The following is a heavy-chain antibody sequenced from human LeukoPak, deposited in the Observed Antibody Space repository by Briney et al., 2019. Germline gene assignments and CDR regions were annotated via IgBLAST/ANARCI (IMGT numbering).Heavy chain of an antibody. CDR2: TYYRSKWYN. Sequence: SQTLSLTCAISGDSVSSNSAAWNWIRQSPSRGLEWLGRTYYRSKWYNDYAVSVKSRITINPDTSKNQFSLQLNSVTPEDTAVYYCARVLDGWEQNHDAFDIWGQGTMVTVSS. J-gene: IGHJ3*02. V-gene: IGHV6-1*01. D-gene: IGHD1-26*01. CDR1: GDSVSSNSAA. CDR3: ARVLDGWEQNHDAFDI.